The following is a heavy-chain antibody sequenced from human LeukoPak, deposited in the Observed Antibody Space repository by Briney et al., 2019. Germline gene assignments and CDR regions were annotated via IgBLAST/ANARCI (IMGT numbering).Heavy chain of an antibody. CDR1: GGSISSYY. Sequence: PSETLSLTCTVSGGSISSYYWSWIRQPPGKGLEWIGYIYYSGSTNYNPSLKSRVTISVDTSKNQFSLKLSSVTAADTAVYYCARVWAYYYGSGSYYIWFDPWGQGTLVTVSS. J-gene: IGHJ5*02. V-gene: IGHV4-59*01. D-gene: IGHD3-10*01. CDR3: ARVWAYYYGSGSYYIWFDP. CDR2: IYYSGST.